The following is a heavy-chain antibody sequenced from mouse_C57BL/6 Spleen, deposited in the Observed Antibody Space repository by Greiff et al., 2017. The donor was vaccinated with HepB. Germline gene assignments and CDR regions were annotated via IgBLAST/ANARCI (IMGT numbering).Heavy chain of an antibody. J-gene: IGHJ1*03. CDR1: GFTFSDYG. D-gene: IGHD1-2*01. Sequence: EVKLMESGGGLVKPGGSLKLSCAASGFTFSDYGMHWVRQAPEKGLEWVAYISSGSSTIYYADTVKGRFTISRDNAKNTLFLQMTSLRSEDTAMYYCARRILRQERYFDVWGTGTTVTVSS. CDR3: ARRILRQERYFDV. V-gene: IGHV5-17*01. CDR2: ISSGSSTI.